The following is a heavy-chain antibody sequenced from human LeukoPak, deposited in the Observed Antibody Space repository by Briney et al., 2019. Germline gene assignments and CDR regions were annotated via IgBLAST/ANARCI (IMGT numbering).Heavy chain of an antibody. V-gene: IGHV3-21*01. Sequence: PGGSLRLSCAASGFTFSSYSMNWVRQAPGKGLEWVSSISSSSSYIYYADSVKGRFTISRDNAKNSLYLQMNSLRAEDTAVYYCARGKVPMATIHYWGQGTLVTVSS. CDR1: GFTFSSYS. CDR3: ARGKVPMATIHY. J-gene: IGHJ4*02. CDR2: ISSSSSYI. D-gene: IGHD5-24*01.